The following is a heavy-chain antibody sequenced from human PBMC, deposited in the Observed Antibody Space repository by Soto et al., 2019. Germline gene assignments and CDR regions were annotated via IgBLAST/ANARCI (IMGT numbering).Heavy chain of an antibody. CDR2: IIPILGIA. D-gene: IGHD2-2*01. J-gene: IGHJ4*02. CDR3: ARGVVVEGVGSV. CDR1: GGTFSSYT. V-gene: IGHV1-69*02. Sequence: QVQPVQSGAEVKKPGSSVKVSCKASGGTFSSYTISWVRQAPGQGLEWMGRIIPILGIANYAQKFQGRVTITADKSTSTAYMELSSLRSEDTAVYYCARGVVVEGVGSVWGQGTLVTVSS.